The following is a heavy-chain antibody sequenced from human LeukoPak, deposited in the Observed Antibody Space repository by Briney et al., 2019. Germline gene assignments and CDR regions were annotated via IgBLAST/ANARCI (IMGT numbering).Heavy chain of an antibody. CDR1: GFTFSSYS. J-gene: IGHJ4*02. Sequence: GGSLRLSCAASGFTFSSYSMHWVRQAPGKGLEWVAVIWYDGSNKYYADSVKGRFTISRDNSKNTLYLQMNSLRAEDTAVYYCARQSSGWYFDYWGQGTLVTVSS. V-gene: IGHV3-33*01. CDR3: ARQSSGWYFDY. CDR2: IWYDGSNK. D-gene: IGHD6-19*01.